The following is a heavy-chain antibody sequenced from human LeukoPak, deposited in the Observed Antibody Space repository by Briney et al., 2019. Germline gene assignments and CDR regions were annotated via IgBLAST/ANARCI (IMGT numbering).Heavy chain of an antibody. CDR3: ARVEDGGNSSGIQH. CDR2: INHSGST. D-gene: IGHD4-23*01. V-gene: IGHV4-34*01. J-gene: IGHJ1*01. CDR1: GGSFSGYY. Sequence: SETLSLTCAVYGGSFSGYYWSWIRLPPGKGLEWIGEINHSGSTNYNPSLKSRVTILVDTSKNQFSLKLSSVTAADTAVYYCARVEDGGNSSGIQHWGQGTLVTVSS.